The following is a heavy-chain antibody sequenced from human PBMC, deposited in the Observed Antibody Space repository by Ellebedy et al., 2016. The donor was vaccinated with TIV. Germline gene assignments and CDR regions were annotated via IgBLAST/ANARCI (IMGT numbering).Heavy chain of an antibody. Sequence: PGGSLRLSCAASGSAFNIFGMHWVRQAPGTGLEWISYINGGSYFLTYADSVTGRFTISRDNVNNSVFLQMNRLTREDTAVYYCARDSVARSGRYLHYLDHWGRGTLVSVSS. D-gene: IGHD1-26*01. V-gene: IGHV3-48*01. J-gene: IGHJ4*02. CDR2: INGGSYFL. CDR1: GSAFNIFG. CDR3: ARDSVARSGRYLHYLDH.